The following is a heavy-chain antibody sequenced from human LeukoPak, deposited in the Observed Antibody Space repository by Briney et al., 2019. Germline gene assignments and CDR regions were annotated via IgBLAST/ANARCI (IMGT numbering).Heavy chain of an antibody. D-gene: IGHD2/OR15-2a*01. CDR2: IAAYNGAT. CDR1: GYPFTSYG. J-gene: IGHJ4*02. Sequence: APVKVSCKASGYPFTSYGLTWVRQTPGQGLQWMGWIAAYNGATNYAQIFQGRISMTTDTSTNTGYMELRSLTSDDTAVYYCAREDSNSENFWGQGTLVTVSS. V-gene: IGHV1-18*01. CDR3: AREDSNSENF.